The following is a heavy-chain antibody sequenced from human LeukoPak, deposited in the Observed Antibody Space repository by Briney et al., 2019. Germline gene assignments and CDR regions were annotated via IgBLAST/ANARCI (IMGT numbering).Heavy chain of an antibody. V-gene: IGHV3-23*01. CDR2: TSSSDSGK. J-gene: IGHJ4*02. CDR1: GYSFTSYW. CDR3: AKVPQWELKFDY. D-gene: IGHD1-26*01. Sequence: GESLKISCKGSGYSFTSYWIGWVRQMPGKGLEWVAATSSSDSGKYHADSVRGRFTISRDNSKNTVYLQMNSLRAEDTAVYYCAKVPQWELKFDYWGQGTLVTVSS.